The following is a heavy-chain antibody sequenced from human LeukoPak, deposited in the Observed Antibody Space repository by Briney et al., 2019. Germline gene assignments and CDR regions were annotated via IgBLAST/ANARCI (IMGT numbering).Heavy chain of an antibody. Sequence: GSLRLSCTVSGFTVSTNSMSWVRQAPGKGLEWIGYIYYSGSTDYNPPLKSRVTIPAETSKNQFSLNLSSVTAADTAVYYCARGRLARSPYFDYWGQGTLVTVSS. D-gene: IGHD6-19*01. V-gene: IGHV4-59*02. J-gene: IGHJ4*02. CDR2: IYYSGST. CDR1: GFTVSTNS. CDR3: ARGRLARSPYFDY.